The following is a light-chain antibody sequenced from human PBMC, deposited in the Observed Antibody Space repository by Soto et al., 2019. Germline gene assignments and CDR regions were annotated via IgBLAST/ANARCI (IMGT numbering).Light chain of an antibody. V-gene: IGKV3-20*01. Sequence: EIVLAQSPGTLSLSPGERATLSCRASQSVSSSFLAWYQQKPGQAPRLLIYGASSRATGIPDRFSGSGSGTAFTLTISRLEPEDFAVYYCQQYGSSPPTFGQGTRLEMK. CDR1: QSVSSSF. CDR3: QQYGSSPPT. J-gene: IGKJ5*01. CDR2: GAS.